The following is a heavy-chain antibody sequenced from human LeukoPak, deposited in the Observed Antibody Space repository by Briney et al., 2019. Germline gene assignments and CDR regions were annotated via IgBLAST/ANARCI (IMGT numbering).Heavy chain of an antibody. D-gene: IGHD5-12*01. Sequence: GGSLRLSCAASGFTFSNTWMSWVRQAPGKGLEWVGRIKTKTDGGTTDYAAPVKGRFTIPRDDSKNMLYLQMNSLKTEDTAVYYCTRDRNILATGLAFDIWGQGTMVTVSS. V-gene: IGHV3-15*01. CDR2: IKTKTDGGTT. CDR1: GFTFSNTW. J-gene: IGHJ3*02. CDR3: TRDRNILATGLAFDI.